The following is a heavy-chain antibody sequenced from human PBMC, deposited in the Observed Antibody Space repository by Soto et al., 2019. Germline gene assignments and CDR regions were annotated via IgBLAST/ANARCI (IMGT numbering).Heavy chain of an antibody. D-gene: IGHD3-3*01. CDR3: ARDNSEVIFGVVIISARFDY. V-gene: IGHV3-21*01. Sequence: GGSLILSCAASGFTFSSYIMNWVRQTPGKGLEWVSSISSSSSYIYYADSVKGRFTISRDNAKNSLYLQMNSLRAEDTAVYYCARDNSEVIFGVVIISARFDYWGQGTLVTVSS. CDR1: GFTFSSYI. CDR2: ISSSSSYI. J-gene: IGHJ4*02.